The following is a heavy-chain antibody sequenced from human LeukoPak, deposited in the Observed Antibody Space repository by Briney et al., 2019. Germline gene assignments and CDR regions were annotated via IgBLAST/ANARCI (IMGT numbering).Heavy chain of an antibody. CDR2: IKRKSAGGTT. V-gene: IGHV3-15*01. J-gene: IGHJ3*01. Sequence: GGSLRLSCAASGFTFSTYAMNWVRQAPGKGLECVGRIKRKSAGGTTDYAAHVKGRFSISRDDSQNTLYLQMSSLKIEDTAVYYCTTAMTPDAFDVWGQGTMGTVSS. CDR3: TTAMTPDAFDV. CDR1: GFTFSTYA.